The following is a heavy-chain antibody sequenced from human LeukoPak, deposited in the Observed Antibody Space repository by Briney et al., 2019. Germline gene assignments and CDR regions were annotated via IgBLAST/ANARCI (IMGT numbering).Heavy chain of an antibody. J-gene: IGHJ4*02. CDR1: GGSFSGYY. CDR3: ASLGDYGAFDY. D-gene: IGHD4-17*01. CDR2: INHSGST. V-gene: IGHV4-34*01. Sequence: PSETLPLTCAVYGGSFSGYYWSWIRQPPGKGLEWIGEINHSGSTNYNPSLKSRVTISVDTSKNQFSLKLSSVTAADTAVYYCASLGDYGAFDYWGQGTLVTVSS.